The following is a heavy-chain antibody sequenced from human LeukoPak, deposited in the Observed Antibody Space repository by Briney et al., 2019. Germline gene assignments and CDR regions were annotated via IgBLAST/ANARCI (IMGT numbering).Heavy chain of an antibody. CDR2: IWHDGSNK. CDR3: ARDPAYSGNYYPDY. D-gene: IGHD1-26*01. V-gene: IGHV3-33*08. J-gene: IGHJ4*02. Sequence: GGSLRLSCAASGFTFSSYWMSWVRQAPGKGLDWVAVIWHDGSNKFYAHSVKGRFTISRDNSKNTLYLQMNSLRAEDTAVYYCARDPAYSGNYYPDYWGRGTLVTVSS. CDR1: GFTFSSYW.